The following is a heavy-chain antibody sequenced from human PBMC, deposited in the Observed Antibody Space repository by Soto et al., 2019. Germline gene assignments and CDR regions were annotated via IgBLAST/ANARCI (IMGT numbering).Heavy chain of an antibody. CDR1: GYTFTDYY. V-gene: IGHV1-2*02. CDR2: INPGSGGT. J-gene: IGHJ5*02. Sequence: GASVKVSCKASGYTFTDYYMHWVRQAPGQGLEWMGWINPGSGGTNFAQKFQGRVTMTRDTSISTAYMEVRSLTSDDTPVYYCARGVGSSWFDPWGQGTLVTVSS. D-gene: IGHD6-25*01. CDR3: ARGVGSSWFDP.